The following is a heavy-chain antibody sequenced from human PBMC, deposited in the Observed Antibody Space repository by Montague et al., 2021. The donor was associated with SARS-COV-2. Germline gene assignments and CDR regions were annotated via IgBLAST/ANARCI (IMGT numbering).Heavy chain of an antibody. J-gene: IGHJ4*02. Sequence: VKHTQTLTLTCTFSGFSLSTSGMCVSWIRQPPGKALEWLALIDWDDDKYYSTSLKTRLTISKDTFKNQVVLTMTNMDPVDTATYYCATTIYDYVWGTRVEFDYWGQGTLVTVSS. CDR2: IDWDDDK. V-gene: IGHV2-70*01. CDR3: ATTIYDYVWGTRVEFDY. CDR1: GFSLSTSGMC. D-gene: IGHD3-16*01.